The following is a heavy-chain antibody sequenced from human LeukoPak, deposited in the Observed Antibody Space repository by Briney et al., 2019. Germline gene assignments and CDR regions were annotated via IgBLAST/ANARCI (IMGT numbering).Heavy chain of an antibody. Sequence: GGSLRLSCAASGFTFNSYSMNWVRQAPGKGLEWVSYISSNGSNIYYADSVKGRFTISRDNAENTLNLQMNSLRAEEKAVYYCSGGDNGNASYYSYMDVWGKGTLVTVFS. CDR2: ISSNGSNI. D-gene: IGHD1-20*01. J-gene: IGHJ6*03. CDR3: SGGDNGNASYYSYMDV. CDR1: GFTFNSYS. V-gene: IGHV3-48*04.